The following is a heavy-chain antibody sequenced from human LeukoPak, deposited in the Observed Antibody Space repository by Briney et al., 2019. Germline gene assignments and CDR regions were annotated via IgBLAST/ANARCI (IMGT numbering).Heavy chain of an antibody. CDR2: IYYSGST. D-gene: IGHD3-22*01. J-gene: IGHJ4*02. CDR1: GGSISSGGYY. V-gene: IGHV4-31*03. CDR3: AGGSDSSGYYYDY. Sequence: SETLSLTCTVSGGSISSGGYYWSWIRQHPGKGLEWIGYIYYSGSTYYNPSLKSRVTISVDTSKNQFSLKLSPVTAADTAVYYCAGGSDSSGYYYDYWGQGTLVTVSS.